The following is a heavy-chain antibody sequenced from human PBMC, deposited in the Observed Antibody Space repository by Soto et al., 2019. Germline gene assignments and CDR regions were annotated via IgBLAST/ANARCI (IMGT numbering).Heavy chain of an antibody. J-gene: IGHJ6*02. V-gene: IGHV3-21*01. CDR1: GXTFSSYR. CDR3: ARASCTNGVCYYYYYGMDV. CDR2: ISSSSSYI. Sequence: GSLRLSCAASGXTFSSYRMNWVRRAPGKGLEWVSSISSSSSYIYYADSVEGRFTISRDNAKNSLYLQMNSLRAEDTALYYCARASCTNGVCYYYYYGMDVWGQGTTGTVS. D-gene: IGHD2-8*01.